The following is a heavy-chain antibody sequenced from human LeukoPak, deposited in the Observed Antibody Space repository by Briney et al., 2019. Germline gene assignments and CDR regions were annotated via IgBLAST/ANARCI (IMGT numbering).Heavy chain of an antibody. CDR1: GGSISSYY. CDR3: ARVYYGRTYDYWYFDL. CDR2: IYNTGST. Sequence: SETLSLTCTVSGGSISSYYWNWIRQPPGKGLEWIGYIYNTGSTNNNPSLKSRVTISVDTSKNQFSLKLSSVTAADTAVYFCARVYYGRTYDYWYFDLWGRGTLVTVSS. V-gene: IGHV4-59*01. D-gene: IGHD3-10*01. J-gene: IGHJ2*01.